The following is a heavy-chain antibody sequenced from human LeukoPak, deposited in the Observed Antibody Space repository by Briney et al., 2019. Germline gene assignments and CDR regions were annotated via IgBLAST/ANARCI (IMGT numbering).Heavy chain of an antibody. CDR2: IKQDGSEK. V-gene: IGHV3-7*01. J-gene: IGHJ4*02. D-gene: IGHD3-22*01. Sequence: PGGSLRLSCAASGFIVSSNEMSWGRQAPGKGLEWVANIKQDGSEKYYVDSVKGRFTISRDNAKNSLYLQMNSLRAEDTAVYYCARLHRGEYYYDSSGYYWVDYWGQGTLVTVSS. CDR3: ARLHRGEYYYDSSGYYWVDY. CDR1: GFIVSSNE.